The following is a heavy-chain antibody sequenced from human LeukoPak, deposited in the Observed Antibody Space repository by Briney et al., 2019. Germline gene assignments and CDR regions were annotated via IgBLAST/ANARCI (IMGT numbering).Heavy chain of an antibody. CDR2: IYSGGST. CDR3: AKVKAGIWSGYYTDNYYYGMDV. CDR1: GFTVSSNY. D-gene: IGHD3-3*01. V-gene: IGHV3-66*01. J-gene: IGHJ6*02. Sequence: GGSLRLSCAASGFTVSSNYMSWVRQAPGRGLEWVSVIYSGGSTYYADSVKGRFTISRDNSKNTLYLQMNSLRAEDTAVYYCAKVKAGIWSGYYTDNYYYGMDVWGQGTTVTVSS.